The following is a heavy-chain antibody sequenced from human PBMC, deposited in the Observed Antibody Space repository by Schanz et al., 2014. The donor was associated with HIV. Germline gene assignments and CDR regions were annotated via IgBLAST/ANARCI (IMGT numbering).Heavy chain of an antibody. CDR3: AKPEYDSSGNSQSHFDY. CDR2: TSSDGSGK. J-gene: IGHJ4*02. V-gene: IGHV3-30*18. CDR1: GFTFSNAW. Sequence: VQLVESGGGLVKPGGSLRLSCAASGFTFSNAWMSWVRQAPGRGLEWLAVTSSDGSGKFYVDSVKGRFTISRDNSKNTLYLQMTTLRTEDTAVYYCAKPEYDSSGNSQSHFDYWGQGTLVTVSS. D-gene: IGHD3-22*01.